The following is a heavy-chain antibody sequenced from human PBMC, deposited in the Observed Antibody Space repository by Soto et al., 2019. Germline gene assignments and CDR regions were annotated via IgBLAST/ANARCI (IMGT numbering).Heavy chain of an antibody. CDR1: GFTFSDYY. V-gene: IGHV3-11*06. CDR2: ISSSSSYT. Sequence: GGSLRLSCAASGFTFSDYYMSWIRQAPGKGLEWVSYISSSSSYTNYADSVKGRFTISRDNSKNTLYLQMNSLRDEDTAVYYCARGCGYYYDSSGPGDYWGQGALVTVSS. J-gene: IGHJ4*02. CDR3: ARGCGYYYDSSGPGDY. D-gene: IGHD3-22*01.